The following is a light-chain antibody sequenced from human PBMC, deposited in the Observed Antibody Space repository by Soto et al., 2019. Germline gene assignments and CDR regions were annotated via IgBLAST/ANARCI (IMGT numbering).Light chain of an antibody. CDR3: CSYAGSSSYV. J-gene: IGLJ1*01. CDR2: EGS. CDR1: SSDVGSYNL. Sequence: QAVLTQTGSVCGSPGQSITIYCTGTSSDVGSYNLVSWYQQHPGKAPKLMIYEGSKRPSGVSNRFSGSKSGNTASLTISGLQAEDEADYYCCSYAGSSSYVFGTGTKVTVL. V-gene: IGLV2-23*01.